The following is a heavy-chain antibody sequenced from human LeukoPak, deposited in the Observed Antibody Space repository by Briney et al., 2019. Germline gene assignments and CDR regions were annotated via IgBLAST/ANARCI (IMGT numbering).Heavy chain of an antibody. CDR3: ARSDYGDYDLLTWFDP. J-gene: IGHJ5*02. V-gene: IGHV4-4*07. CDR1: GGSINNYY. CDR2: IYTSGST. D-gene: IGHD4-17*01. Sequence: SETLSLTCIVSGGSINNYYWNWIRQPAGQGLEWIGRIYTSGSTNYNPSLKSRVTMSVDTSKNQFSLKLRSVTAADTAVYYCARSDYGDYDLLTWFDPWGQGTLVTVSS.